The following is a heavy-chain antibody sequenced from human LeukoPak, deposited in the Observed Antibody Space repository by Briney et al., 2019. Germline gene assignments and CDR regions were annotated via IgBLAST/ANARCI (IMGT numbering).Heavy chain of an antibody. CDR2: IIPIFGTA. CDR3: ARVINYDFWSGQTGFDP. J-gene: IGHJ5*02. Sequence: GASVKVSCKASGGTFSSYAISWVRQAPGQGLEWMGGIIPIFGTANYAQKFQGRVTITTDESTSTAYMELSSLRSEDTAVYYCARVINYDFWSGQTGFDPWGQGTLVTVSS. V-gene: IGHV1-69*05. D-gene: IGHD3-3*01. CDR1: GGTFSSYA.